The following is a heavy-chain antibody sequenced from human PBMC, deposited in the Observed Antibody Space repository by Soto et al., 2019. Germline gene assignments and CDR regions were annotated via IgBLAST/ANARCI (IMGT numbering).Heavy chain of an antibody. CDR3: AREGVGGGYGSGSSPGDFFDY. V-gene: IGHV1-18*01. Sequence: QVQLVQSGAEVKKPGASVKVSCKASGYTFTSYGISWVRQAPGQGLEWMGWISAYNGNTNYAQKLQGRVTMTTDTTTRTAYMELGSLRSDDAAVYYCAREGVGGGYGSGSSPGDFFDYWGQGTLVTVSS. D-gene: IGHD3-10*01. CDR1: GYTFTSYG. J-gene: IGHJ4*02. CDR2: ISAYNGNT.